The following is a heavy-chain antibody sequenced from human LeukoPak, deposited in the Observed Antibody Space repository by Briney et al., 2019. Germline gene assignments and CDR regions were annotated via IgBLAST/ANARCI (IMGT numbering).Heavy chain of an antibody. Sequence: PGGSLRLSCAASGFTFSSYGMHWVRQAPGKGLEWVANIKQDGSEKYYVDSVKGRFTISRDNAKNSLYLQMNSLRAEDTAVYYCARLERRVGFLGHYYDYMDVWGKGTTVTVSS. V-gene: IGHV3-7*01. J-gene: IGHJ6*03. D-gene: IGHD1-1*01. CDR2: IKQDGSEK. CDR3: ARLERRVGFLGHYYDYMDV. CDR1: GFTFSSYG.